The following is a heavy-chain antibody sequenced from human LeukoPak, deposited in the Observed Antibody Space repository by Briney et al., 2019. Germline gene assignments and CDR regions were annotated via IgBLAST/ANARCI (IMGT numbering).Heavy chain of an antibody. D-gene: IGHD1-26*01. V-gene: IGHV4-34*01. J-gene: IGHJ4*02. Sequence: SETLSLTCAVYVGSFSDYYWSWIRQPPGKGLEWIGEINHSGSTNYKPSLKSRVTISVDTSKNQFSLKVTSVTAADSAVYYCASAATSGTYNLDSWGQGTLVTVSS. CDR2: INHSGST. CDR3: ASAATSGTYNLDS. CDR1: VGSFSDYY.